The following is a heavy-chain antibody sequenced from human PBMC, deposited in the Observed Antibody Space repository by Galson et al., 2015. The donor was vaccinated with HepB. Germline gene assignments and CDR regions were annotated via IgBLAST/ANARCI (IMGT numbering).Heavy chain of an antibody. D-gene: IGHD2-15*01. V-gene: IGHV3-23*01. CDR2: ITSRGDNT. Sequence: SLRLSCAASGFTFGDTAMTWVRQAPGKGLEWVSGITSRGDNTFYTDSVQGRCSISSDNSKNMLFLQMSSLRAEDTAIYYWAKGYRSFERWGQGILVSVSS. J-gene: IGHJ4*02. CDR3: AKGYRSFER. CDR1: GFTFGDTA.